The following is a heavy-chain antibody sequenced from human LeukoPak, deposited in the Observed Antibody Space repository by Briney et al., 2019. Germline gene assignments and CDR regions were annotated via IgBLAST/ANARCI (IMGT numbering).Heavy chain of an antibody. D-gene: IGHD6-19*01. CDR3: AKRSGYTTGWFFDF. CDR1: GFSFSSYA. J-gene: IGHJ4*02. Sequence: PGGSLRLSCAASGFSFSSYAMSWVRQAPGKGLEWVSSISGSGDNTYHAESVKGRFTISRDNSKNTLFLQMNSLRAEDTAVFYCAKRSGYTTGWFFDFWGQGTLVTVSS. CDR2: ISGSGDNT. V-gene: IGHV3-23*01.